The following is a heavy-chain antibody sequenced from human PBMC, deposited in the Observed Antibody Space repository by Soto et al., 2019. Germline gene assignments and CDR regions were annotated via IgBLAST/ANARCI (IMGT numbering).Heavy chain of an antibody. CDR1: GGSISSGGYY. CDR2: IYYSGST. CDR3: ARSVRWSIVATTYSYYFDY. J-gene: IGHJ4*02. Sequence: QVQLQESGPGLVKPSQILSLTCTVSGGSISSGGYYWSWIRQHPGKGLEWIGYIYYSGSTYYNPSLKSRVTISVDTSKNQFSLKLSSVTAADTAVYYCARSVRWSIVATTYSYYFDYWGQGTLVTVSS. V-gene: IGHV4-31*03. D-gene: IGHD5-12*01.